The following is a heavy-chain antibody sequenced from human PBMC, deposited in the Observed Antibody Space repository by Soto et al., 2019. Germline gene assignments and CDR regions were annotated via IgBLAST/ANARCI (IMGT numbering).Heavy chain of an antibody. J-gene: IGHJ4*02. CDR1: GFTFSNFG. D-gene: IGHD2-15*01. CDR3: VRGSDVARQELDY. Sequence: QVQVVESGGGVVQPGRSLRLSCAASGFTFSNFGMHWVRQAPGKGLEWVAAISSDGSDQYYLDSVKGRFIISRDNSKNTLFLQMNSLRVEDTAVYYCVRGSDVARQELDYWGQGTLVTVSS. CDR2: ISSDGSDQ. V-gene: IGHV3-30*03.